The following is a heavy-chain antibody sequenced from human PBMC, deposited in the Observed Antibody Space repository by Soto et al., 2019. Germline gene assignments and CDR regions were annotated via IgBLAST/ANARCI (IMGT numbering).Heavy chain of an antibody. D-gene: IGHD3-9*01. V-gene: IGHV4-59*08. CDR2: IYYSGST. J-gene: IGHJ4*02. Sequence: SETLSLTCSVSGGSISSYYWSWIRQPPGKGLEWIGYIYYSGSTKYNPSLKSRVTISVDRSKNQFSLKLSSVTAADTAVYYCARQGGNDILTGYPLYYFDYWGQGTLVTVSS. CDR1: GGSISSYY. CDR3: ARQGGNDILTGYPLYYFDY.